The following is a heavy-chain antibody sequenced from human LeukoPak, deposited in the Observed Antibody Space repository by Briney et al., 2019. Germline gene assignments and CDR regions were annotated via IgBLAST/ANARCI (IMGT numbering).Heavy chain of an antibody. CDR3: ARGLQLAYYYFYMDV. Sequence: QAGGSLRLSCAASGFTVSSNYMSWVRQAPGKGLEWVSVIYSGGSTYYADSVTGRFTISRDNSKNTLYLQMNSLRAEDTAVYYCARGLQLAYYYFYMDVWGKGTTVTVSS. J-gene: IGHJ6*03. CDR1: GFTVSSNY. V-gene: IGHV3-53*01. D-gene: IGHD1-1*01. CDR2: IYSGGST.